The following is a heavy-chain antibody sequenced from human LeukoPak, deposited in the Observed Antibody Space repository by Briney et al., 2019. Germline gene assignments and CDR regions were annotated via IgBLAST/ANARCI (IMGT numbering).Heavy chain of an antibody. CDR3: ARVAYSSGWSVFDY. D-gene: IGHD6-19*01. J-gene: IGHJ4*02. V-gene: IGHV3-21*01. CDR2: ISSSSSYI. Sequence: GGSLRLSCAASRFTFSSYSMNWVRQAPGKGLEWVSSISSSSSYIYYADSVKGRFTISRDNAKNSLYLQMNSLRAEDTAVYYCARVAYSSGWSVFDYRGQGTLVTVSS. CDR1: RFTFSSYS.